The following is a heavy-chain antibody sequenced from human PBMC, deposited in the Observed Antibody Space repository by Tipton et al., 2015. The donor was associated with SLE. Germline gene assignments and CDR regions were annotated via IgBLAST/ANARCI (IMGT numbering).Heavy chain of an antibody. D-gene: IGHD3-22*01. CDR2: VYYTGNT. CDR3: ARDEYRYDTTGYHQLGHFDF. CDR1: GDSISSSSYY. V-gene: IGHV4-39*07. J-gene: IGHJ4*02. Sequence: GLVKPSETLSLTCIVSGDSISSSSYYWGWIRQPPGKGLEWVGTVYYTGNTFYNPSLKSRVTISVDTSKNQFSLNLSSVTAADTTVYYCARDEYRYDTTGYHQLGHFDFWGQGTLVTVSS.